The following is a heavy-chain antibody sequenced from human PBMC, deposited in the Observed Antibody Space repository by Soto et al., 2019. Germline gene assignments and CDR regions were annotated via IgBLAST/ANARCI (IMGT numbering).Heavy chain of an antibody. V-gene: IGHV1-69*13. J-gene: IGHJ6*02. CDR1: GGTFSSYA. Sequence: SVKVSCKASGGTFSSYAISWVRQAPGQGLEWMGGIIPIFGTANYAQKFQGRVTITADESTSTAYMELSSLRSEDTAVYYCARTVVVAATQRGYYYYGMDVWGQGTTVTVSS. D-gene: IGHD2-15*01. CDR3: ARTVVVAATQRGYYYYGMDV. CDR2: IIPIFGTA.